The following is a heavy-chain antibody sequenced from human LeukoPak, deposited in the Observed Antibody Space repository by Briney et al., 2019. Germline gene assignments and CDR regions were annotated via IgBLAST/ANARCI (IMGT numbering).Heavy chain of an antibody. CDR3: AREKLYTSSCDY. V-gene: IGHV3-21*01. Sequence: PGGSLRLSCAASGFTFSSYTINWVRQAPGKGLEWVSSVSSSSSHIHYADSVKGRFIISRDNAKNSLYLQMNSLRAEDTAVYYCAREKLYTSSCDYWGQGTLVTVSS. J-gene: IGHJ4*02. D-gene: IGHD6-13*01. CDR2: VSSSSSHI. CDR1: GFTFSSYT.